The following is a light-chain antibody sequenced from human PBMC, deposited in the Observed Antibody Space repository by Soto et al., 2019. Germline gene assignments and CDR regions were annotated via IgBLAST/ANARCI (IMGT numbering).Light chain of an antibody. CDR3: LQDYNYPPT. V-gene: IGKV1-6*01. CDR2: AAS. Sequence: IQMTQSPSSLSASVGDRVTITCRASQSISTYLHWYQQKPGKAPNLLIYAASTLQSGVPSRFSGSGSGTDFTLTISSLQPEDFATYYCLQDYNYPPTFGQGTKVDIK. CDR1: QSISTY. J-gene: IGKJ1*01.